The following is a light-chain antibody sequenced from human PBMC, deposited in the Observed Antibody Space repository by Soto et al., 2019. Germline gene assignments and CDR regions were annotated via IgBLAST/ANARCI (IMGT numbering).Light chain of an antibody. J-gene: IGLJ1*01. Sequence: QSVLTQPRSVSGSLGQSVTISCTGTSSDVGGYNYVSWYQQSPGRAPKLMIYDVSQRPSGVPDRFSGSKSGNTASLTISGLLAEDDADYYCCSYAGSYIYVFGTGTKGTVL. CDR2: DVS. CDR3: CSYAGSYIYV. CDR1: SSDVGGYNY. V-gene: IGLV2-11*01.